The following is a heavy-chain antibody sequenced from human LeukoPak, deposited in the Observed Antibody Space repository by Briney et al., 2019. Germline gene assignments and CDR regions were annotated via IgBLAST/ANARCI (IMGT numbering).Heavy chain of an antibody. V-gene: IGHV3-74*01. D-gene: IGHD2-21*01. J-gene: IGHJ4*02. CDR3: ANRGWGYY. CDR1: GFTFSTSW. CDR2: INSDGSYT. Sequence: PGGSLRLSCAASGFTFSTSWMHWVRQVPGKGLVWVSRINSDGSYTNYADSVKGRFTISRDNAKNMLYLQMNSLRTEDTAVYYCANRGWGYYWGQGTLVTVSS.